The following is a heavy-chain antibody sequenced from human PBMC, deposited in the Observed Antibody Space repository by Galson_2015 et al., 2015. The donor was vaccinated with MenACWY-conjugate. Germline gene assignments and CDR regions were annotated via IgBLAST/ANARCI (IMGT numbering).Heavy chain of an antibody. D-gene: IGHD3-22*01. CDR1: GYTFTSYA. J-gene: IGHJ4*02. CDR2: INAGNGNT. CDR3: ARCDSSGYYYGY. V-gene: IGHV1-3*01. Sequence: SVKVSCKASGYTFTSYAMHWVRQAPGQRLEWMGWINAGNGNTKYSQKFQGRVTITRDTSASTAYMELSSLRSEDTAVYYCARCDSSGYYYGYWGQGTLVTVSS.